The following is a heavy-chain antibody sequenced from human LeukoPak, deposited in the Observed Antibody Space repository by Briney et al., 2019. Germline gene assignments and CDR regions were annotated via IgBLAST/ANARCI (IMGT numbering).Heavy chain of an antibody. Sequence: ASVKVSCKASGGTFSSYAISWVRQAPGQGLEWMGGIIPIFGTANYTQKFQGRVTITTDESTSTAYMELSSLRSEDTAVYYCASLGYRTNGVCYGVDYWGQGTLVTVSS. D-gene: IGHD2-8*01. CDR2: IIPIFGTA. J-gene: IGHJ4*02. CDR1: GGTFSSYA. V-gene: IGHV1-69*05. CDR3: ASLGYRTNGVCYGVDY.